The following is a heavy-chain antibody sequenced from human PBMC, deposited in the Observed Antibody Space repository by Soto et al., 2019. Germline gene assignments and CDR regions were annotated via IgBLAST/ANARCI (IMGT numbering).Heavy chain of an antibody. CDR3: ARSVVPAAYPNWFDP. V-gene: IGHV1-69*02. CDR1: GGTFSSYT. D-gene: IGHD2-2*01. Sequence: QVQLVQSGAEVKKPGSSVKVSCKASGGTFSSYTISWVRQAPGQGLEWMGRIIPILGIANYAQKFQGRVMITADQSTSTAYMALSSLRSEDTAVYYCARSVVPAAYPNWFDPWGQGTLVTVSS. J-gene: IGHJ5*02. CDR2: IIPILGIA.